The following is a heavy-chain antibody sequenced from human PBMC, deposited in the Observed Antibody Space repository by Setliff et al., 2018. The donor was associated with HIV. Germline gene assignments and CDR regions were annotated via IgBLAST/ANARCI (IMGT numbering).Heavy chain of an antibody. D-gene: IGHD2-21*01. CDR1: GFTFSTYS. CDR3: ARSYCGGGLCFRGLDL. Sequence: PGGSLRLSCAASGFTFSTYSMNWVRQAPGKGLEWVSYISSSTSTIYYADSVKGRFTISRDNAKNSLYLQMNSLRAEDTAVYYCARSYCGGGLCFRGLDLWGQGTTVTVSS. CDR2: ISSSTSTI. J-gene: IGHJ6*02. V-gene: IGHV3-48*01.